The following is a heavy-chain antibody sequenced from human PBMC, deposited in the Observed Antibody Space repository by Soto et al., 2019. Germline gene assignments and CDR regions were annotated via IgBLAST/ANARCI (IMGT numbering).Heavy chain of an antibody. D-gene: IGHD5-12*01. CDR1: GFTFSSYA. CDR2: ISSSGNYI. CDR3: VGDLGGYDRFDF. J-gene: IGHJ4*02. Sequence: GGSLRLSCAASGFTFSSYAMSWVRQTPGNGLEWVSSISSSGNYISYADSFKGRVTISRDNAKESLFLQLNSLRLEDTAVYYCVGDLGGYDRFDFWGQGALVTVSS. V-gene: IGHV3-21*01.